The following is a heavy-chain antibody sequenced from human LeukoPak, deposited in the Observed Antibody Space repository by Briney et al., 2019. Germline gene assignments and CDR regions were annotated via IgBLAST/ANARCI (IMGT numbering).Heavy chain of an antibody. D-gene: IGHD5-18*01. J-gene: IGHJ6*02. Sequence: PSETLSLTCAVYGGSFSGYYWSWIRQPPGKGLEWIGSMYNSGTTNDNPSLKSRVTILVDTPKNQFSLKLRSVTAADTAVYYCARGWDTGYQFYGMDVWGQGTTVTVSS. CDR3: ARGWDTGYQFYGMDV. V-gene: IGHV4-34*11. CDR1: GGSFSGYY. CDR2: MYNSGTT.